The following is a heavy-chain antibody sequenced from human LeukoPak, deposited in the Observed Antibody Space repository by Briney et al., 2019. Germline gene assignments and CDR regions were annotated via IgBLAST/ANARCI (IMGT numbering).Heavy chain of an antibody. CDR1: GYSFTCHW. CDR3: ARRRPGYCSSTSCYGNYFDY. D-gene: IGHD2-2*01. J-gene: IGHJ4*02. CDR2: IYPGDSDT. Sequence: GESLKISCKGSGYSFTCHWIGWVRQMPGKGLEWIGIIYPGDSDTRYSPSFQGQVTISADKSISTAYLQWSSLKASDTAMYYCARRRPGYCSSTSCYGNYFDYWGQGTLVTVSS. V-gene: IGHV5-51*01.